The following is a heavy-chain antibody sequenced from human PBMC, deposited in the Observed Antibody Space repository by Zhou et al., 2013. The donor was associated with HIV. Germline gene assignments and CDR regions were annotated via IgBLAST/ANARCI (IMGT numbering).Heavy chain of an antibody. CDR3: AREGRNDYGDYGGNY. D-gene: IGHD4-17*01. CDR1: GYTFTRYD. CDR2: ISAYNGNT. Sequence: QVQLVQSGDEVRKPGASVKVSCKTSGYTFTRYDIAWVRQAPGQGLEWMGWISAYNGNTNYAQKLQGRVTMTTDTSTSTAYMELRSLRSDDTAVYYCAREGRNDYGDYGGNYWGQGTLVTVSS. J-gene: IGHJ4*02. V-gene: IGHV1-18*01.